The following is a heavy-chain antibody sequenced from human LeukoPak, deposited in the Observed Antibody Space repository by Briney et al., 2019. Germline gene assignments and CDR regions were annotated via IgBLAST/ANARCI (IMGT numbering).Heavy chain of an antibody. V-gene: IGHV3-30*02. CDR1: GFNFSSNG. CDR3: AKDRCSNGVGCYYYYMDV. J-gene: IGHJ6*03. Sequence: GGSLRLPCAASGFNFSSNGMHWVRQAPGKGLEWVAFIRFDGTKRYYADSVKGRFSISRDSSKNILYLQMNSLRAEDTAVYYCAKDRCSNGVGCYYYYMDVWGKGTTVTISS. CDR2: IRFDGTKR. D-gene: IGHD2-8*01.